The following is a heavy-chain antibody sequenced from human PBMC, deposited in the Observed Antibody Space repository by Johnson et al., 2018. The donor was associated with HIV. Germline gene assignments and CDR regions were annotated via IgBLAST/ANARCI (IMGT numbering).Heavy chain of an antibody. CDR2: IKQDGSEK. CDR1: GFTFSSYG. Sequence: VQLVESGGGVVQPGGSLRLSCAASGFTFSSYGMHWVRQAPGKGLEWVANIKQDGSEKYYVDSVKGRFTISRDNAKNSLYLQMNSLRAEDTAVYYCARDGMAATKANIWGQGTMVTVSS. D-gene: IGHD1-14*01. CDR3: ARDGMAATKANI. J-gene: IGHJ3*02. V-gene: IGHV3-7*01.